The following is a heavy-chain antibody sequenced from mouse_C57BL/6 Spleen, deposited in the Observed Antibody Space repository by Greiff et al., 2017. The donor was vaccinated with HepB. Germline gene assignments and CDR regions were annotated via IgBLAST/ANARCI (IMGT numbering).Heavy chain of an antibody. Sequence: EVQLQQSGPELVKPGASVKISCKASGYTFTDYYMNWVKQSHGKSLEWIGDINPNNGGTSYNQKFKGKATLTVDKSSSTAYMELRSLTSEDSAVYYCARGRQVRLQAWFAYWGQGTLVTVAA. CDR2: INPNNGGT. CDR3: ARGRQVRLQAWFAY. V-gene: IGHV1-26*01. J-gene: IGHJ3*01. CDR1: GYTFTDYY. D-gene: IGHD3-2*02.